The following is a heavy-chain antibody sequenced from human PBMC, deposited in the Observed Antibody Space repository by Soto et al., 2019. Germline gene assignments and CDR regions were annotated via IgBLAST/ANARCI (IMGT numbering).Heavy chain of an antibody. CDR1: GGSFSGYY. J-gene: IGHJ4*02. D-gene: IGHD4-17*01. V-gene: IGHV4-34*01. CDR3: ATTRKTGDFNNFPFDY. Sequence: PSETLSLTCAVYGGSFSGYYWSWIRQPPGKGLEWIGEINHSGSTNYNPSLKSRVTISVDTSKNQFSLKLSSVTAADTAVYYCATTRKTGDFNNFPFDYWGQGALVTVSS. CDR2: INHSGST.